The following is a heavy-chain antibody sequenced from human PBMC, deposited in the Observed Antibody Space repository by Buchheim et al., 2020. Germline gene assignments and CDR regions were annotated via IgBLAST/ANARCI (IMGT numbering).Heavy chain of an antibody. CDR1: GFTFSNAW. V-gene: IGHV3-15*01. CDR3: TTPYSGDYILYYYYGMDV. J-gene: IGHJ6*02. CDR2: IKSKTDGGPT. Sequence: EVQLVESGGGLVKPGGSLRLSCAASGFTFSNAWMSWVRQAPGKGLEWVGRIKSKTDGGPTDYAAPVKGRFTISRDDSKNTLYLQMNSLKTEDTAVYYCTTPYSGDYILYYYYGMDVWGQGTT. D-gene: IGHD1-26*01.